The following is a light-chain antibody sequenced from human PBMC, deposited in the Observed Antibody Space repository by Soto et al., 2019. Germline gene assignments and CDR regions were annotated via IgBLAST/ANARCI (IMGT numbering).Light chain of an antibody. Sequence: QSALTQPASVSGSPGQSITISCTGTSSDVGGYNYVSWYQQHPGKAPKLMIYDISNRPSGVSNRFSGSKSGNTASLTISGLQAEDEADYCSSYTSSSTLVVFGGGTKLTVL. V-gene: IGLV2-14*01. CDR1: SSDVGGYNY. CDR3: SSYTSSSTLVV. CDR2: DIS. J-gene: IGLJ2*01.